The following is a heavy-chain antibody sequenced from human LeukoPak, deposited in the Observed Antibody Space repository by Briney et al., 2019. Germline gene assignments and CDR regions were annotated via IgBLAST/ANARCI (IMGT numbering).Heavy chain of an antibody. Sequence: GGSLRLSCVASGFTYSHNGMHWVRQAPGKGLEWVAVISYDGSNKYYADSVKGRFTISRDNSKNTLYLQMNSLRAEDTAVYYCARDSRDYWGQGTLVTVSS. CDR2: ISYDGSNK. V-gene: IGHV3-30*19. CDR1: GFTYSHNG. J-gene: IGHJ4*02. CDR3: ARDSRDY.